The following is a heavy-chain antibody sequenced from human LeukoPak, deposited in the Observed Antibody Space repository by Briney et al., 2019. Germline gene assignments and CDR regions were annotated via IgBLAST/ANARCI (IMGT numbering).Heavy chain of an antibody. CDR2: INPSGGST. V-gene: IGHV1-46*01. Sequence: GASVKVSCEASGYTFTSYYMHWVRQAPGQGLEWMGIINPSGGSTSYAQKFQGRVTMTRDMSTSTVYMELSSLRSEDTAVYYCARESPNYYYMDVWGKGTTVTVSS. CDR1: GYTFTSYY. J-gene: IGHJ6*03. CDR3: ARESPNYYYMDV.